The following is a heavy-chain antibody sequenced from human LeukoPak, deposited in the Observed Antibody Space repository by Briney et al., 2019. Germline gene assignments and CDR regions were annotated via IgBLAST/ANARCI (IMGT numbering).Heavy chain of an antibody. J-gene: IGHJ5*02. CDR1: GFTFSSYG. V-gene: IGHV3-30*02. Sequence: QAGGSLRLSCAASGFTFSSYGMHWVRQAPGKGLEWVAFIRYDGSKKYYADSVKGRFTISRDNSKNTLYLQMNSLRAEDTAVYYCAKAGCSSTSCYANWFDPWGQGTLVTVSS. CDR2: IRYDGSKK. CDR3: AKAGCSSTSCYANWFDP. D-gene: IGHD2-2*01.